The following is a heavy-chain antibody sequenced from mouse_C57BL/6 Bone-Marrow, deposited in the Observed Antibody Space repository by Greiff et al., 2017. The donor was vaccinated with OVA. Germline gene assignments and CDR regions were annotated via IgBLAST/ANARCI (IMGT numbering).Heavy chain of an antibody. V-gene: IGHV5-12*01. D-gene: IGHD1-1*01. CDR2: ISNGGGST. CDR3: ARRTTVVATDYAMDY. J-gene: IGHJ4*01. Sequence: EVQGVESGGGLVQPGGSLKLSCAASGFTFSDYYMYWVRQTPEKRLEWVAYISNGGGSTYYPDTVKGRFTISRDNAKNTLYLQMSRLKSEDTAMYYCARRTTVVATDYAMDYWGQGTSVTVSS. CDR1: GFTFSDYY.